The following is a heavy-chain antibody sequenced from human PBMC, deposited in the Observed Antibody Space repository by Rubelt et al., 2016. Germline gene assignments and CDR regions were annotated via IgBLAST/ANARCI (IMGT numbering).Heavy chain of an antibody. J-gene: IGHJ4*02. D-gene: IGHD4-23*01. CDR2: IYSDVSST. V-gene: IGHV3-74*01. CDR3: AKQAGGNSDY. CDR1: GFSFSMYW. Sequence: GSLRLSCAASGFSFSMYWMHWVRQVPGKGLVWVSRIYSDVSSTTYADSVKGRFTISRDNAKNTLYLQMNSLRAEDTAVYYCAKQAGGNSDYWGQGTLVTVSS.